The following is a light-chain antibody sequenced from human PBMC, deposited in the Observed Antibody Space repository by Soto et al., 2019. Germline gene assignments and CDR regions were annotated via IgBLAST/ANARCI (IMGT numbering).Light chain of an antibody. J-gene: IGKJ1*01. CDR3: QQSNTTPWT. V-gene: IGKV1-12*01. CDR1: QGISSR. CDR2: AAS. Sequence: DIQMTESPSSVSATVRDRVTITCRASQGISSRLAWYQQKPGKAPKLLIYAASSLQSGVPSRFSGSGSGTDFTLTISSLQPEDFATYYSQQSNTTPWTFGQGTETDIK.